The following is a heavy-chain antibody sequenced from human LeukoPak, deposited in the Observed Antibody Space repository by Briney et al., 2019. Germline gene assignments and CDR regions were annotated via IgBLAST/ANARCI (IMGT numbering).Heavy chain of an antibody. CDR3: ARSLERDGTYGYYFDY. D-gene: IGHD1-26*01. CDR1: GGSISSSSYY. CDR2: ISSSGST. V-gene: IGHV4-39*01. Sequence: SETLSLTCTVSGGSISSSSYYWGWIRQPPGKGLEWIGSISSSGSTRYNPSLKNRVTISVDTSNNQFSLRLSSVTAADTAVYYCARSLERDGTYGYYFDYWGQGTLVTVSS. J-gene: IGHJ4*02.